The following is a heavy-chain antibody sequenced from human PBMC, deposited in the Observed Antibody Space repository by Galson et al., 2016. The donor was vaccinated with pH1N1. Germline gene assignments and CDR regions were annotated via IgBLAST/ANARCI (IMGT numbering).Heavy chain of an antibody. D-gene: IGHD5-18*01. J-gene: IGHJ5*02. CDR1: GFSFSTYG. CDR3: AKGGAIGPNYNDGEVSS. Sequence: SLRLSCAASGFSFSTYGMSWVRQAPGKGLDWVSGISAGGDDTFYAHTVRGRFTISRDNSKNTLYLQMNSLTAVDTAIYYCAKGGAIGPNYNDGEVSSWGQGALVTVSS. CDR2: ISAGGDDT. V-gene: IGHV3-23*01.